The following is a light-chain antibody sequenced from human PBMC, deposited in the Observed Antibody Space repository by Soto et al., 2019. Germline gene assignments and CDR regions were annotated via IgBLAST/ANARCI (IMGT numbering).Light chain of an antibody. V-gene: IGLV4-60*02. CDR3: EPCDSNTQV. CDR1: SGHSSYI. Sequence: QPVLTQSSSASASLGSSVKLTCTLSSGHSSYIIAWHHQQPGKAPRYLMKLEGSGSYNKGSGVPDRFSGSSSGADRYLTISNLQFEDEANYYCEPCDSNTQVFGGRPQLPVL. CDR2: LEGSGSY. J-gene: IGLJ2*01.